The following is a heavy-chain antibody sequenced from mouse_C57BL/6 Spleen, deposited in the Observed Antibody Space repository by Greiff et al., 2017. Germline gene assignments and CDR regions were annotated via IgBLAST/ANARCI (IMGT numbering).Heavy chain of an antibody. CDR2: ISSGGDYI. Sequence: EVQRVESGEGLVKPGGSLKLSCAASGFTFSSYAMSWVRQTPEKRLEWVAYISSGGDYIYYADTVKGRFTISRDNARNTLYLQMSSLKSEDTAMYYCTRENTGTGYFDYWGQGTTLTVSS. J-gene: IGHJ2*01. V-gene: IGHV5-9-1*02. CDR1: GFTFSSYA. CDR3: TRENTGTGYFDY. D-gene: IGHD4-1*01.